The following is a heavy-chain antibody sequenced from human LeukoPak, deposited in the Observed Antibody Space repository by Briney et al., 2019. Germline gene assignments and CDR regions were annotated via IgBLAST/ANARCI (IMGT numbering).Heavy chain of an antibody. CDR3: ARGDYGDYGAFDI. CDR1: GGTFSSYA. J-gene: IGHJ3*02. CDR2: IIPILGIA. D-gene: IGHD4-17*01. V-gene: IGHV1-69*04. Sequence: VASVKVSCKASGGTFSSYAISWVRPAPGQGLEWMGRIIPILGIANYAQKFQGRVTITADKSTSTAYMELSSLRSEDTAVYYCARGDYGDYGAFDIWGQGTMVTVSP.